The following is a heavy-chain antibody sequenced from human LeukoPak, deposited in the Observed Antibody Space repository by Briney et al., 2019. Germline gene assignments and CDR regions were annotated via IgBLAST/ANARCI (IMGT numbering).Heavy chain of an antibody. Sequence: PSETLSLTCTVSGGSISSYYWSWIRQPAGKGLERIGRIYTSGSTNYNPSLKSRVTMSADTSKNQFSLKLSSVTAADTAAYYCARAGDIVATMGIFDYWGQGAMVTVSS. CDR1: GGSISSYY. CDR3: ARAGDIVATMGIFDY. D-gene: IGHD5-12*01. CDR2: IYTSGST. J-gene: IGHJ4*02. V-gene: IGHV4-4*07.